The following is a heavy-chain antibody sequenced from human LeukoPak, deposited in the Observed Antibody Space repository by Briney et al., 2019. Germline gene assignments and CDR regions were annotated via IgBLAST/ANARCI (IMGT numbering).Heavy chain of an antibody. Sequence: PGGSLTLSCAASGFTFSSYAMSWVRQAPGKGLEWVSAISGSGENTNYADSVKGRFTVSRDNSRKMLYLQMNSLRDEDTAKYYCAKTVSGSYSYQGGDYWGQGTLVTVSS. J-gene: IGHJ4*02. V-gene: IGHV3-23*01. CDR1: GFTFSSYA. CDR2: ISGSGENT. CDR3: AKTVSGSYSYQGGDY. D-gene: IGHD3-16*02.